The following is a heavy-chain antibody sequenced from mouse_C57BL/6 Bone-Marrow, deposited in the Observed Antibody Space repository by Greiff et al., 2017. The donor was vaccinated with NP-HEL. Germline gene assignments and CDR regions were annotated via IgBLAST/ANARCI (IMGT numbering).Heavy chain of an antibody. V-gene: IGHV1-87*01. Sequence: VQLQQSGPELARPWASVKISCQAFYTFSRRVHFAIRDTNYWMQWVKQRPGQGLEWIGAIYPGNGDTSYNQKFKGKATLTADKSSSTAYMQLSSLTSEYSAVYYCAQGATVVGDYYAMDYWGQGTSVTVSS. CDR2: GQGLEWIG. CDR3: SEYSAVYYCAQGATVVGDYYAMDY. J-gene: IGHJ4*01. D-gene: IGHD1-1*01. CDR1: YTFSRRVH.